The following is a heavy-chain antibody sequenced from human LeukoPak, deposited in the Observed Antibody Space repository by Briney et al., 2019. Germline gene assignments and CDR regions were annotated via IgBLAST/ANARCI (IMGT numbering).Heavy chain of an antibody. D-gene: IGHD5-18*01. CDR1: GFTFSNYA. V-gene: IGHV3-30-3*01. Sequence: GRSLRLSCAASGFTFSNYAMHWVRQAPGKGLEWVAIISYDGNDKYYTDSVKGRFTISRDKSKDTLYLQMNSLRAEDTAVYYCARDRDTAMGLWGQGTLVTVSS. CDR3: ARDRDTAMGL. J-gene: IGHJ4*02. CDR2: ISYDGNDK.